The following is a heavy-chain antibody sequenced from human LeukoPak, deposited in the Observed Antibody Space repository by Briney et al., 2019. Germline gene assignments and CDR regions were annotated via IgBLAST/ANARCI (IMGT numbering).Heavy chain of an antibody. Sequence: SVKVSCKGSGGTFSSYTISWVRQAPGQGLEWMGRIIPILGIANYAQKFQGRVTITADKSTSTAYMELSSLRSEDTAVYYCARADILTGPLDYWGQGTLVTVSS. J-gene: IGHJ4*02. D-gene: IGHD3-9*01. CDR2: IIPILGIA. CDR1: GGTFSSYT. CDR3: ARADILTGPLDY. V-gene: IGHV1-69*02.